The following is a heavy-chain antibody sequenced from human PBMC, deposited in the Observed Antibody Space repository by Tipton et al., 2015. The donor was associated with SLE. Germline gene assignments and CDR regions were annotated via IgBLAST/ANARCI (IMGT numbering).Heavy chain of an antibody. V-gene: IGHV3-53*05. D-gene: IGHD6-19*01. CDR1: GFTVSSNY. CDR2: IYSGGST. CDR3: ARNTYSSGWYPAFDY. J-gene: IGHJ4*02. Sequence: SLRLSCAASGFTVSSNYMSWVRQAPGKGLEWVSVIYSGGSTYYADSVKGRFTISRDNSKNTLYLQMNSLRAEDTAVYYCARNTYSSGWYPAFDYWGQGTLVTVSS.